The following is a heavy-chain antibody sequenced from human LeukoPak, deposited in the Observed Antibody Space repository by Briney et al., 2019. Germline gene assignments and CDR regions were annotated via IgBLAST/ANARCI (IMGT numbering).Heavy chain of an antibody. Sequence: GGSLRLSCAASGFTFSDYTMNWVRQPPGKGLEWVSFISSSSGYVYYADSVKGRFTISRDNSKNTLYLQMNSLRAEDTAVYYCASVQDSAMVYWGQGTLVTVSS. V-gene: IGHV3-21*01. J-gene: IGHJ4*02. CDR3: ASVQDSAMVY. CDR2: ISSSSGYV. D-gene: IGHD5-18*01. CDR1: GFTFSDYT.